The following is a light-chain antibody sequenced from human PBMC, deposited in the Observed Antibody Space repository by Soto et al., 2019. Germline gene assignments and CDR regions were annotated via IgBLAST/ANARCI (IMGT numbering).Light chain of an antibody. CDR2: GTS. Sequence: EIVLTQSPGTLSLSPGERATLSCRASQSVKSGYLAWYQQKPGQAPRLLIYGTSSRATGIPDRFSGSGSGTDFTLTISRLETEDIAVYYCQQYVNSQTFGQGTKVDI. V-gene: IGKV3-20*01. CDR1: QSVKSGY. CDR3: QQYVNSQT. J-gene: IGKJ1*01.